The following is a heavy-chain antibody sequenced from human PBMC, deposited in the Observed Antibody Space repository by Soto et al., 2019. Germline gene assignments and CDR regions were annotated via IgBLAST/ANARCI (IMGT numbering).Heavy chain of an antibody. CDR1: GGSIIRGGYY. CDR2: IYYSGST. J-gene: IGHJ5*02. V-gene: IGHV4-31*03. Sequence: SETLSLTCTVSGGSIIRGGYYWSWIRQHPGKGLEWIGYIYYSGSTYYSPSLKSRVTISVDTSKNQFSLKLSSVTAADTAVYYCARGRGLWYNWFDPWGQGTLVTAPQ. D-gene: IGHD2-8*02. CDR3: ARGRGLWYNWFDP.